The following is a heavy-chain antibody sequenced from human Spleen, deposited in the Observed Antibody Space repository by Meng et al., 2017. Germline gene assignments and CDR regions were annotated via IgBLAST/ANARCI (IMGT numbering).Heavy chain of an antibody. CDR1: GFTFSDYY. D-gene: IGHD3-10*01. CDR2: ISSSGSTI. V-gene: IGHV3-11*01. J-gene: IGHJ4*02. Sequence: GESLKISCAASGFTFSDYYMSWIRQAPGKGLEWVSYISSSGSTIYYADSVKGRFTISRDNAKNSLYLQMNSLRAEDTAVYYCARDSPYGSGSYIDYWGQGTLVTGS. CDR3: ARDSPYGSGSYIDY.